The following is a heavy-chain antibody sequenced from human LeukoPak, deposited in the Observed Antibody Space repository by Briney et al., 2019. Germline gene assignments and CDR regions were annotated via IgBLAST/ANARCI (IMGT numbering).Heavy chain of an antibody. Sequence: GGSLRLSCAASGFTFGNYAMSWVRQAPGKGLEWVSAICGGAVSTYYADSVKGRFTISRDNSKNTLFLQMNSLRAEDTAVYYCARGRLRLGELSFGFDYWGQGTLVTVSS. CDR1: GFTFGNYA. V-gene: IGHV3-23*01. CDR3: ARGRLRLGELSFGFDY. D-gene: IGHD3-16*02. CDR2: ICGGAVST. J-gene: IGHJ4*02.